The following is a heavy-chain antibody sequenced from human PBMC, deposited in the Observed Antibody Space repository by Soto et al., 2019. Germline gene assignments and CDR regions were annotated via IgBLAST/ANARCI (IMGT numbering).Heavy chain of an antibody. V-gene: IGHV3-9*01. J-gene: IGHJ4*02. CDR3: AMSNSNDLYYHFES. CDR1: GFTFDDYA. Sequence: LRLSCAASGFTFDDYAMHWVRQAPGKGLEWVSGINWNSDTIGYADSVKGRFTVSRDNAKGSLLLQMSSLRAEDTAVYFCAMSNSNDLYYHFESWGQGTPVTISS. D-gene: IGHD3-22*01. CDR2: INWNSDTI.